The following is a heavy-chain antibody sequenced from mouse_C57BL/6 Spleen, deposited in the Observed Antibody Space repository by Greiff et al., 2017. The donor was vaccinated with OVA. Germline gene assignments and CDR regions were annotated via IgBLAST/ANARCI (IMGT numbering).Heavy chain of an antibody. CDR2: IRNKANGYNT. CDR1: GFTFTDYY. CDR3: VKAREGYYPTRDFDV. Sequence: EVQLVESGGGLVQPGASLRLSCAASGFTFTDYYMRWVRQPPGKAPEWLALIRNKANGYNTEYTASVKGRFTISRDNAQNILYLQMNTQRAGDSATDYCVKAREGYYPTRDFDVWGTGTTVTVSA. D-gene: IGHD2-3*01. V-gene: IGHV7-4*01. J-gene: IGHJ1*03.